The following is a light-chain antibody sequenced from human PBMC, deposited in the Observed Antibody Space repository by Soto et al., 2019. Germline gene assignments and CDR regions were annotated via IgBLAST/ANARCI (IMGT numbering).Light chain of an antibody. Sequence: IRMTQSPSSFSASTGYRVTITCRASQVITNWLAWYQQKPGKAPKLLIYAASGLPSGVPSRFSGSGSGTDFTLTISSLQPEDFATYYCQQANSFPLTFGGGTTGDIK. CDR2: AAS. V-gene: IGKV1-12*01. CDR3: QQANSFPLT. J-gene: IGKJ4*01. CDR1: QVITNW.